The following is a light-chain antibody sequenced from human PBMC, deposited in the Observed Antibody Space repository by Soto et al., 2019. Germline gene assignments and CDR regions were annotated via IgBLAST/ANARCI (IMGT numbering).Light chain of an antibody. CDR1: QGIGNY. CDR3: QKYNSAPRT. Sequence: DIQMTQSPSSLSASLGDRVTITCRASQGIGNYLAWYQLQPGKVPKLLIYAASTLQSGVPSRFSGSGSGTDFPLTISSLQPKDVATYFCQKYNSAPRTFGQGTKGKS. CDR2: AAS. V-gene: IGKV1-27*01. J-gene: IGKJ1*01.